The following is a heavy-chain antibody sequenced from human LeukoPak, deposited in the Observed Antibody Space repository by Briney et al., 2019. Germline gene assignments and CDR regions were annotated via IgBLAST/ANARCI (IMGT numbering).Heavy chain of an antibody. CDR2: IYYSGST. CDR1: GGSISSSSYY. D-gene: IGHD3-22*01. J-gene: IGHJ4*02. V-gene: IGHV4-39*07. CDR3: ARVYPEVIYFDY. Sequence: KPLETLSLTCTVSGGSISSSSYYWGWIRQPPGKGLEWIGSIYYSGSTYYNPSLKSRVTISVDTSKNQFSLKLSSVTAADTAVYYCARVYPEVIYFDYWGQGTLVTVSS.